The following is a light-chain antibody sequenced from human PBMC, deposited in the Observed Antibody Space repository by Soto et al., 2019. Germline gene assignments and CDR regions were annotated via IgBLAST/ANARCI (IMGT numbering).Light chain of an antibody. CDR1: QSVSSY. Sequence: EIVLSQSPATLSLSPGERATLSCRASQSVSSYLAWYQHIPGQAPRLLIYDASKMATGIPARFSGSGSGTAFTLTISSLEPEDFAVYYCQQRSNWPPTWTFGQGTKVEVK. CDR2: DAS. V-gene: IGKV3-11*01. J-gene: IGKJ1*01. CDR3: QQRSNWPPTWT.